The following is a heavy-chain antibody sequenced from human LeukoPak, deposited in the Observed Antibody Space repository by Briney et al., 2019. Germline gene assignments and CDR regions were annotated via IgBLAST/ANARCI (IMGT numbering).Heavy chain of an antibody. CDR2: IKEDASEK. V-gene: IGHV3-7*01. J-gene: IGHJ6*03. CDR3: GLGQYGPVMDV. CDR1: GFSFSNHW. D-gene: IGHD3-10*01. Sequence: GGSLRLSCAASGFSFSNHWMSWVRQAPGKGLEWVANIKEDASEKWYVDSVKGRFTISRDNSRDTLYLQMNSLRAEDTAVYYCGLGQYGPVMDVWGKGTTVTVSS.